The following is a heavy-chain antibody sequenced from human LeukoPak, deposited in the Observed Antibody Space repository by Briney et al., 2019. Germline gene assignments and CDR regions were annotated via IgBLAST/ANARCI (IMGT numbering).Heavy chain of an antibody. D-gene: IGHD3-16*01. CDR1: GGSIGTYY. CDR3: ARHIGGSIEDMDV. J-gene: IGHJ6*03. V-gene: IGHV4-59*08. CDR2: IYVTGT. Sequence: SETLSLICTVSGGSIGTYYWSWIRQSPGKGLEWIGYIYVTGTRYNPYLQSRVTISVDRSRNQFCLKMSSVTAADTAVYYCARHIGGSIEDMDVWGKGTKVIVSS.